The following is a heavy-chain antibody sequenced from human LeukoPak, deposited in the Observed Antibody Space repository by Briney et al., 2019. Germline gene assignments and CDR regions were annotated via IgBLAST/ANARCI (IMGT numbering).Heavy chain of an antibody. CDR2: IYHSGST. CDR3: ARERALVPAAICGPGAYYMDV. D-gene: IGHD2-2*02. CDR1: GGSISSGGYY. J-gene: IGHJ6*03. Sequence: PSETLSLTCTVSGGSISSGGYYWSWIRQPPGKGLEWIGYIYHSGSTDYNPSLKSRVNISVDKSKNQFSLKLSSVTAADTAVYYCARERALVPAAICGPGAYYMDVWGKGTTVTVSS. V-gene: IGHV4-30-2*01.